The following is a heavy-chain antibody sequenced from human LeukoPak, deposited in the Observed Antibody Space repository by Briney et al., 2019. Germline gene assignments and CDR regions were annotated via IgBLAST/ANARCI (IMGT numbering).Heavy chain of an antibody. CDR3: AKLTGGPNAQDGFDT. CDR1: GFTFSDYA. D-gene: IGHD2-15*01. Sequence: GGSLRLSCAASGFTFSDYAMTWVRQAPGKGLEWVSAIGATGYSTYYADSVKGRFTISRDNSKNTLYLQVNVLSADDTAVYFCAKLTGGPNAQDGFDTWGQGTMVTVSS. CDR2: IGATGYST. V-gene: IGHV3-23*01. J-gene: IGHJ3*02.